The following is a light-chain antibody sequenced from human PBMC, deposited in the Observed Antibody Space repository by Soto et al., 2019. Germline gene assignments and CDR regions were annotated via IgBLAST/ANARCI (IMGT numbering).Light chain of an antibody. J-gene: IGKJ2*01. CDR1: QSISSY. CDR2: AAS. V-gene: IGKV1-39*01. Sequence: DLQMTQSPSSLSASVGDRVTITCRASQSISSYLNWYQQKPGKAPKLLIYAASSLQRGVPSRFSGSGSGTDFTHTISSLQPKDFATYYCQQSYSTPPYTLGQGTKLEIK. CDR3: QQSYSTPPYT.